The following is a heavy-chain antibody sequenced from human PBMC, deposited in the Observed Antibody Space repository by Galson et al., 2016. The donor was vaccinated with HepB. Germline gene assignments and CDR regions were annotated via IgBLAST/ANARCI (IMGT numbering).Heavy chain of an antibody. D-gene: IGHD1-1*01. Sequence: SVKVSCKASGGTFSTYAIDWVRQAPGRGLDWMGGIIPIIGIANYAQKFQGRVTITADKSTSTAYMELSSLRSEDTAVYYCARESTDIPRPQKWFDPWGQGTLVTVSS. CDR3: ARESTDIPRPQKWFDP. J-gene: IGHJ5*02. CDR1: GGTFSTYA. CDR2: IIPIIGIA. V-gene: IGHV1-69*10.